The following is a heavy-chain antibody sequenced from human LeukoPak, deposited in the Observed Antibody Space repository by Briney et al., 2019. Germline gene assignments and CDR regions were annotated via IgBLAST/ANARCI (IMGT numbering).Heavy chain of an antibody. CDR3: ATFSYAGNAGGSAGS. D-gene: IGHD4-23*01. CDR2: IYRGGNT. Sequence: GGSLRLSCAASGFTVSSKYMTWVRQAPGKGLEWVSVIYRGGNTYYADSVKGRFSISKDISKNTVNLQMNSLRAEDTALYYCATFSYAGNAGGSAGSWGQGTLVTVSS. J-gene: IGHJ5*02. V-gene: IGHV3-53*01. CDR1: GFTVSSKY.